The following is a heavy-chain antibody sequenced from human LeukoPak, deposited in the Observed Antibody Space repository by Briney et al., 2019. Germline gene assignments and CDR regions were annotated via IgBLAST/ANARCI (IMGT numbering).Heavy chain of an antibody. V-gene: IGHV3-48*04. CDR3: AREMATIRSDY. Sequence: GGSLRPSCTDSGFTFSSYWMSWVRQAPGKGLEWVSYISSSGSTIYYADSVKGRFTISRDNAKNSLYLQMNSLRAEDTAVYYCAREMATIRSDYWGQGTLVTVSS. J-gene: IGHJ4*02. CDR2: ISSSGSTI. D-gene: IGHD5-24*01. CDR1: GFTFSSYW.